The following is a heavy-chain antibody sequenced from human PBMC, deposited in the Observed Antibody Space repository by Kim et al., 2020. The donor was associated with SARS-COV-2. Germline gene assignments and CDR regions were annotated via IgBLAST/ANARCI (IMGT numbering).Heavy chain of an antibody. V-gene: IGHV1-69*13. Sequence: SVKVSCKASGGTFSSYAISWVRQAPGQGLEWMGGIIPIFGTANYAQKFQGRVTITADESTSTAYMELSSLRSEDTAVYYCAKSGLWFGETPPWSWFDPWGQGTLVTVSS. J-gene: IGHJ5*02. CDR1: GGTFSSYA. CDR3: AKSGLWFGETPPWSWFDP. D-gene: IGHD3-10*01. CDR2: IIPIFGTA.